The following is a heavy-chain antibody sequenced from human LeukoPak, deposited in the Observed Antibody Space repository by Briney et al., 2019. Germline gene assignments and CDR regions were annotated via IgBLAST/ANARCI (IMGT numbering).Heavy chain of an antibody. V-gene: IGHV4-34*01. J-gene: IGHJ4*02. Sequence: PSETLSLTCAVYGGSFSGYYWSWIRQPPGKGLEWIGEINHSGSTNYNPSLKSRVTISVDTSKNQFSLKLSSVTAADTAVYYCARLDCSGGSCYMDYWGQGTLVTVPS. CDR1: GGSFSGYY. CDR3: ARLDCSGGSCYMDY. D-gene: IGHD2-15*01. CDR2: INHSGST.